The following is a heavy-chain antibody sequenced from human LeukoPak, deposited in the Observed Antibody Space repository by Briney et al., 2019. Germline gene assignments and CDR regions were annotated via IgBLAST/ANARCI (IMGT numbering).Heavy chain of an antibody. J-gene: IGHJ4*02. V-gene: IGHV1-2*02. D-gene: IGHD3-10*01. Sequence: ASVKVSCEASGYTLTDYYIHWVRQAPGQGLEWMGWISPDTGGTNYAQKFQGRVTMTRDTSISTAYMELSSLRSDDTAVYYCARGGFDHWGQGTLVTVSS. CDR2: ISPDTGGT. CDR3: ARGGFDH. CDR1: GYTLTDYY.